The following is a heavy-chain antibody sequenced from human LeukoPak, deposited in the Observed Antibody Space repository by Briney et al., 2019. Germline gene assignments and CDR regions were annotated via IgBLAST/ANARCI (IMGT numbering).Heavy chain of an antibody. J-gene: IGHJ4*02. CDR1: GFTFSTYA. CDR2: ISYDGSTT. V-gene: IGHV3-30-3*01. CDR3: ARLRATRGFDY. Sequence: GGSLRLSCAASGFTFSTYAMHWVRQAPGKGLEWVAVISYDGSTTYYADSVKGRFTISRDNSKNTLYLQMNSLRADDTALYYCARLRATRGFDYWGQGTLVTVSS.